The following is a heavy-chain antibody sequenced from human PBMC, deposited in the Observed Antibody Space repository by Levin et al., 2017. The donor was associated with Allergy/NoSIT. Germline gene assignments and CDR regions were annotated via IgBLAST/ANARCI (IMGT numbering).Heavy chain of an antibody. D-gene: IGHD3-3*01. CDR2: ISYDGSNQ. CDR3: AKVRKATIFGVVKVDGMDV. J-gene: IGHJ6*02. Sequence: PGGSLRLSCAASGFTFRNYGMNWVRQAPGKGLEWVALISYDGSNQYYTNSVKGRFTISRDNSKNMLYLQMDSLRTEDSAVYYCAKVRKATIFGVVKVDGMDVWGQGTTVTVSS. CDR1: GFTFRNYG. V-gene: IGHV3-30*18.